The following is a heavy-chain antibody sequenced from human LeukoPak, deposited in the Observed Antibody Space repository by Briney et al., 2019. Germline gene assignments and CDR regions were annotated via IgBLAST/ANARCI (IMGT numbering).Heavy chain of an antibody. CDR2: IIPIFGTA. J-gene: IGHJ5*02. CDR3: ASQNPLRLGELSSNNWFDP. CDR1: GGTFSSYA. Sequence: ASVKVSCKASGGTFSSYAISWVRQAPGQGLEWMGGIIPIFGTANYAQKFQGRVTITTDESTGTAYMELSSLRSEGTAVYYCASQNPLRLGELSSNNWFDPWGQGTLVTVSS. V-gene: IGHV1-69*05. D-gene: IGHD3-16*02.